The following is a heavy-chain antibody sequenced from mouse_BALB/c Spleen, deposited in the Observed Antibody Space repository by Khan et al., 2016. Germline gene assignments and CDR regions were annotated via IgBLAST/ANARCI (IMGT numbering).Heavy chain of an antibody. V-gene: IGHV1-15*01. CDR2: IHPGSGGI. J-gene: IGHJ2*01. D-gene: IGHD1-1*01. CDR3: TRLSITSVVADYFVY. Sequence: VQLQESGAELVRPGASVKLSCKALGYTFTDYEMHWVKQTPVHGLEWIGIIHPGSGGIAYNQKFKGEATMTADKSSSIASMELSRLTSEASAVYYCTRLSITSVVADYFVYWGHGSTLTLSS. CDR1: GYTFTDYE.